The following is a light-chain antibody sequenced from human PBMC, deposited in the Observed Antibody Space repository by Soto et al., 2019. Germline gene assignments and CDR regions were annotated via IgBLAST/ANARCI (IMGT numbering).Light chain of an antibody. V-gene: IGKV3-15*01. CDR1: QNVNNN. CDR2: HAS. Sequence: EILMTQSPATLSVSPGESATLSCRASQNVNNNLAWYQQKPGQAPRLLIYHASTWATGIPARFSGSGSGTEFTLTITRLKSEDFDVYYCQQFDHWPPMFTFGKRTKMEIK. CDR3: QQFDHWPPMFT. J-gene: IGKJ2*01.